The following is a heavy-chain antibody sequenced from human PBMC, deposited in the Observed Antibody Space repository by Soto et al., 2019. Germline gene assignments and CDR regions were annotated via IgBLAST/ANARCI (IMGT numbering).Heavy chain of an antibody. J-gene: IGHJ4*02. V-gene: IGHV3-7*03. D-gene: IGHD1-26*01. Sequence: SGGSLRLSCAPSGFIFSSYWMSWVRQAPGKGLEWVANINRDGSVRNYVDSVKGRFTISRDNGKNSAYLQMDSLRADDTAVYYCTSARSSVGAPGGFIEFWGQGTLVTVSS. CDR1: GFIFSSYW. CDR2: INRDGSVR. CDR3: TSARSSVGAPGGFIEF.